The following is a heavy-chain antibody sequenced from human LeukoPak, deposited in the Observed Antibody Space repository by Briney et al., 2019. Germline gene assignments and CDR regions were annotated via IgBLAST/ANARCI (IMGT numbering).Heavy chain of an antibody. V-gene: IGHV3-11*01. D-gene: IGHD6-13*01. CDR1: GFTFSDYY. J-gene: IGHJ4*02. CDR2: ISTTGSTI. Sequence: GGSLRLSCAASGFTFSDYYMSWIRQPPGKGLEWISYISTTGSTIYYADSVKGRFIISRDNAKNSLYLQMNSLRAEDTAVYYCARGRGSWYGVYFDYWGQGTLVTVSS. CDR3: ARGRGSWYGVYFDY.